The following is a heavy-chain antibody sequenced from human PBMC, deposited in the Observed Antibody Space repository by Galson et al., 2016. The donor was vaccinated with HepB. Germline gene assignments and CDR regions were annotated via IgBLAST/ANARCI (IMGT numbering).Heavy chain of an antibody. CDR2: IRGSVTLT. CDR3: AKIAVTGTWYFDL. CDR1: GFSFSNSA. Sequence: SLRLSCAASGFSFSNSALSWVRQAPGKGLEWVACIRGSVTLTYSADSVKGRVTISRDNSKNTLNLQMNSLRAEDAAVYYCAKIAVTGTWYFDLWGRGALVSVSS. J-gene: IGHJ2*01. V-gene: IGHV3-23*01. D-gene: IGHD6-19*01.